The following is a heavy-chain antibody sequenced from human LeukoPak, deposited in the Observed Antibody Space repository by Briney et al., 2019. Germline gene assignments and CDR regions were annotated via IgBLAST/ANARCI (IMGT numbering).Heavy chain of an antibody. CDR1: GGTFCSYA. CDR2: IIPIFGTA. Sequence: SVKVSCKASGGTFCSYAISWVRQAPGQGLEWLGGIIPIFGTANYAQKFQGRVTITADESTSTAYMELSSLRSEDTALYYSASLPLDSSGEDSDYWGQGTLVTVSS. V-gene: IGHV1-69*13. J-gene: IGHJ4*02. CDR3: ASLPLDSSGEDSDY. D-gene: IGHD3-22*01.